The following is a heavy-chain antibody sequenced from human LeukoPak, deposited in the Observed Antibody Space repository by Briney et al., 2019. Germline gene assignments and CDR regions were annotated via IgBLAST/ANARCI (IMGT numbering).Heavy chain of an antibody. V-gene: IGHV3-48*04. Sequence: GGSLRLSCAASGFTFSSYSMNWVRQAPGKGLEWVSYISSSSSTIYYADSVKGRFTISRDNAKNSLYLQMNSLRAEDTAVYYCAKDRVAAAGYYYGMDVWGQGTTVTVSS. J-gene: IGHJ6*02. CDR3: AKDRVAAAGYYYGMDV. CDR2: ISSSSSTI. CDR1: GFTFSSYS. D-gene: IGHD6-13*01.